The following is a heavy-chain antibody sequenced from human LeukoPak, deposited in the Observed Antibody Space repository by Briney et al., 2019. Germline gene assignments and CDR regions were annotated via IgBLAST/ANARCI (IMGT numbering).Heavy chain of an antibody. Sequence: PGGSLRLSCAASGFTFSSYAMSWVRQAPGKGLEWVSAISGSGGSTYYAGSVKGRFTISRDNSKNTLYLQMNSLRAEDTAVYYCAKAGMGKDYSNPYYYYYMDVWGKGTTVTASS. J-gene: IGHJ6*03. D-gene: IGHD4-11*01. CDR2: ISGSGGST. CDR1: GFTFSSYA. CDR3: AKAGMGKDYSNPYYYYYMDV. V-gene: IGHV3-23*01.